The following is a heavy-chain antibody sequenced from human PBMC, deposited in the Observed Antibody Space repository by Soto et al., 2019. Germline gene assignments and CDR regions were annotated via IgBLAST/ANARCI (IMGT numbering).Heavy chain of an antibody. CDR2: INHSGST. CDR3: ARGLRGYHLLN. Sequence: SEALSLTCAVYGGSFSCYYWSWIRQPPGKGLEWIGEINHSGSTNYNPSLKSRVTISVDTSKNQFSLKLSSVTAADTAVYYCARGLRGYHLLNWGQGTLVTVSS. D-gene: IGHD2-2*01. V-gene: IGHV4-34*01. CDR1: GGSFSCYY. J-gene: IGHJ4*02.